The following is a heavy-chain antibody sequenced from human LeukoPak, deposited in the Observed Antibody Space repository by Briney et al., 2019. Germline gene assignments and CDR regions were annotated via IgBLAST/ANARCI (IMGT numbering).Heavy chain of an antibody. J-gene: IGHJ4*02. Sequence: GRSLRLSCAASGFTFNNYGMHWVRQAPGKGLEWVAAIWYDGSNKYYADSVKGRFTISRDNSKNTLYLQMNSLTPEDTAVYYCARRQPAAGDTDYFGCWGQGTLVTVSS. V-gene: IGHV3-33*01. CDR1: GFTFNNYG. CDR3: ARRQPAAGDTDYFGC. D-gene: IGHD6-13*01. CDR2: IWYDGSNK.